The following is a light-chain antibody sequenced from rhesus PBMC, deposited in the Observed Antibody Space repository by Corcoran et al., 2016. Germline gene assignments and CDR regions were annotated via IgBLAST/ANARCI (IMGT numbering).Light chain of an antibody. Sequence: DIQMTQSPSSLSASVGDTVTITCRASQGISSYLAWYQQKPGKAPKLLIYKASTLQSGVPSRFSGSGAGTDVTLTISRLQPEDFATYYCQQHNSDPYSFGQGTKVEIK. J-gene: IGKJ2*01. V-gene: IGKV1-25*01. CDR2: KAS. CDR3: QQHNSDPYS. CDR1: QGISSY.